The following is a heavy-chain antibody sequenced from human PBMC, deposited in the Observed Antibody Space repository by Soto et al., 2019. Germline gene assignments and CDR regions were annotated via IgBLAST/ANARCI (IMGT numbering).Heavy chain of an antibody. V-gene: IGHV3-30*18. CDR3: ANLARWGNDFWSGYFDFDY. CDR2: ISYDGSNK. J-gene: IGHJ4*02. D-gene: IGHD3-3*01. Sequence: QVQLVESGGGVVQPGRSLRLSCAASGFTFSSYGMHWVRQAPGKGLEWVAVISYDGSNKYYADSVKGRFTISRDNSKNTLYLQMNSLRAEDTAVYYCANLARWGNDFWSGYFDFDYWGQGTLVTVSS. CDR1: GFTFSSYG.